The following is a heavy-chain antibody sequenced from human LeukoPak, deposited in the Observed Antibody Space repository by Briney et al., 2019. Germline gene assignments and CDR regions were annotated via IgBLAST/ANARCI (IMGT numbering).Heavy chain of an antibody. CDR2: IRSKANSYAT. Sequence: GGSLRLSYAASGFTFSGSAMHWVRQASGKGLEWVGRIRSKANSYATAYAASVKGRFTISRDDSKNTAYLQMNSLKTEDTAVYYCTSPRYTGYYYGSGSYYNGEDYWGQGTLVTVSS. D-gene: IGHD3-10*01. V-gene: IGHV3-73*01. CDR3: TSPRYTGYYYGSGSYYNGEDY. J-gene: IGHJ4*02. CDR1: GFTFSGSA.